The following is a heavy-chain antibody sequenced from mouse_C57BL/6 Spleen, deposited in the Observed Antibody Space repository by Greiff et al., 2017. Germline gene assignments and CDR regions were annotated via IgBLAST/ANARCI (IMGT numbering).Heavy chain of an antibody. J-gene: IGHJ3*01. CDR2: ISYDGSN. Sequence: VQLQQSGPGLVKPSQSLSLTCSVTGYSITSGYYWNWIRQFPGNKLEWMGYISYDGSNNYNPSLKNRISITRDTSKNQFFLKLNSVTTEDTATYYCARRGYYGSSYGFAYWGQGTLVTVSA. CDR3: ARRGYYGSSYGFAY. V-gene: IGHV3-6*01. D-gene: IGHD1-1*01. CDR1: GYSITSGYY.